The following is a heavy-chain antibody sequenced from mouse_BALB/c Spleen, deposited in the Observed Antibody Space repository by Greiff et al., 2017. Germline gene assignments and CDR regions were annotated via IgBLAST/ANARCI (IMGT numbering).Heavy chain of an antibody. V-gene: IGHV2-6-7*01. D-gene: IGHD2-4*01. J-gene: IGHJ2*01. Sequence: VKLMESGPGLVAPSQCLSLTCTASGFSFTGYGVNWVRQPPGKGLEWLGMIWGDGSTDYNSALKSRLSSSKDNSKSQVFLKKNSLQTDDTARYYSARDDDYERVFDYWGQGTTLTVSS. CDR3: ARDDDYERVFDY. CDR2: IWGDGST. CDR1: GFSFTGYG.